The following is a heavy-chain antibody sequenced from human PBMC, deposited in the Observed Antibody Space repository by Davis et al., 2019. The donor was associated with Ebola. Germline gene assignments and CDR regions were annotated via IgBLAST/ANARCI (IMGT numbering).Heavy chain of an antibody. CDR1: GGSFSGYY. J-gene: IGHJ5*01. CDR2: IDHSGRT. Sequence: ESLKISCAVYGGSFSGYYWTWIRQPPGKGLEWIGEIDHSGRTTWNASLKSRVTISVDTSKNQFSLKLTSVTAADTAVYYCARYCSSNTCNLFDFWGQGSLVTVSS. CDR3: ARYCSSNTCNLFDF. D-gene: IGHD2-2*01. V-gene: IGHV4-34*01.